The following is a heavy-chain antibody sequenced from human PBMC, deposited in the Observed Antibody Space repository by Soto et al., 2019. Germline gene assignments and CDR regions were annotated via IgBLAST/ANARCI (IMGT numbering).Heavy chain of an antibody. CDR2: ISYDGSNK. CDR3: ARYSGKYQGPIDY. D-gene: IGHD1-26*01. J-gene: IGHJ4*02. Sequence: QVQLVESGGGVVQPGRSLRLSCAASGFTFSHYGIHWVRQAPGKGLEWLAVISYDGSNKHYADSVKGRFTVSRDNSKKTQYLQMNSLRAEDTAVYFCARYSGKYQGPIDYWGQGTLVTVSS. V-gene: IGHV3-30*03. CDR1: GFTFSHYG.